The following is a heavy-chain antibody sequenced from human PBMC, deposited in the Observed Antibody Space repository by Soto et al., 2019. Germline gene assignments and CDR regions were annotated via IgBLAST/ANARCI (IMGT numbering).Heavy chain of an antibody. CDR2: ISDSGSST. D-gene: IGHD2-2*01. CDR3: AKGRITSYYDGLDY. CDR1: GFNFSSYA. Sequence: GGSLRLSCAVSGFNFSSYAMSWVRQDPGKGLEWVSVISDSGSSTYYAASVKGRFTISRDNSKNTLHLQMNSLRAEDTAVYYCAKGRITSYYDGLDYWGQGTQVTVSS. J-gene: IGHJ4*02. V-gene: IGHV3-23*01.